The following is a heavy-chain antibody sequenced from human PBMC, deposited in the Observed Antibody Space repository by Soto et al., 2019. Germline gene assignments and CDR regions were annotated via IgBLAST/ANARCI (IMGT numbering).Heavy chain of an antibody. V-gene: IGHV4-30-4*01. CDR1: GGSISSGDYY. CDR2: IYYSGST. J-gene: IGHJ4*02. CDR3: ARGALDYGDRYFDY. Sequence: SETLSLTCTVSGGSISSGDYYWSWIRQPPGKGLEWIGYIYYSGSTYYNPSLKSRVTISVDTSKNQFSLKLSSVTAADTAVYYCARGALDYGDRYFDYWGQGTLVTVSS. D-gene: IGHD4-17*01.